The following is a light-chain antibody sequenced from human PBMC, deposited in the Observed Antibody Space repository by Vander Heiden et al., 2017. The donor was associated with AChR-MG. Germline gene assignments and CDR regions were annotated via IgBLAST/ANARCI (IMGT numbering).Light chain of an antibody. V-gene: IGKV3-20*01. J-gene: IGKJ1*01. Sequence: VLTHPPGPLPLAPEETSTLSCRPRQSTSNSGLAWYQQKRGKAPRLLIYRASTRTTGFPERFSGSGSGTDFTLTISRLEPEDFAVYYCQQDTDTFPTFGQGTKVEIK. CDR2: RAS. CDR1: QSTSNSG. CDR3: QQDTDTFPT.